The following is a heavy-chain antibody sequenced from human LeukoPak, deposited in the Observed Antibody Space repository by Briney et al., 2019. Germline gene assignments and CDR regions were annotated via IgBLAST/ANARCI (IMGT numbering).Heavy chain of an antibody. CDR3: ARLTSYYYYGMDV. V-gene: IGHV4-59*01. D-gene: IGHD3-9*01. CDR2: IYYSGST. Sequence: RPSETLSLTCTVSGGSISSYYWSWIRQPPGKGLEWIGYIYYSGSTNYNPSLKSRVTISVDTSKNQFSLKLSSVTAADTAVYYCARLTSYYYYGMDVWGQGTTVTVSS. J-gene: IGHJ6*02. CDR1: GGSISSYY.